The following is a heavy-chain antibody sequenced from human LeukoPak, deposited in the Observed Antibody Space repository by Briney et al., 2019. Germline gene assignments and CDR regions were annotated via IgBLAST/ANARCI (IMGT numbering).Heavy chain of an antibody. J-gene: IGHJ4*02. CDR3: ARVREYSSSPVDY. CDR2: ISSSGSTI. CDR1: GFTFSDYY. D-gene: IGHD6-6*01. V-gene: IGHV3-11*04. Sequence: GGSMRLSCAASGFTFSDYYMSWIRQAPGKGLEWVSYISSSGSTIYYADSVEGRFTISRDNAKNSLYLQMNSLRAEDTAVYYCARVREYSSSPVDYWGQGTLVTVSS.